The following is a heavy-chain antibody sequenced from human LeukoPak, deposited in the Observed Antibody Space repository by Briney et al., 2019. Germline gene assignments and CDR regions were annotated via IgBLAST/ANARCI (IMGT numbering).Heavy chain of an antibody. V-gene: IGHV4-34*01. Sequence: PSETLSLTCAVYGGSFSGYYWSWIRQPPGKGLEWIGEINHSGSTNYNPSLKSRVTISVDTSKNQFSLKLSSVTAADTAVYYCARLGGADSSSWYYYYYMDVWGKGTTVTVSS. CDR3: ARLGGADSSSWYYYYYMDV. J-gene: IGHJ6*03. D-gene: IGHD6-13*01. CDR1: GGSFSGYY. CDR2: INHSGST.